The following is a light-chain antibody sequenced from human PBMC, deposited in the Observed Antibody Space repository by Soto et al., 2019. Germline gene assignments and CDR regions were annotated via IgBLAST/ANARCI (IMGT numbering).Light chain of an antibody. CDR1: QSVSSTY. CDR2: GAS. J-gene: IGKJ2*01. CDR3: QQYGSSPQT. Sequence: EIVLTQSPGTLSLSPGERATLSCRASQSVSSTYLAWYQRKPGQAPRLLIYGASSRATGIPDRFSGSGSETDFTLTISRLEPEDFAVYYCQQYGSSPQTFGQGTKLEIK. V-gene: IGKV3-20*01.